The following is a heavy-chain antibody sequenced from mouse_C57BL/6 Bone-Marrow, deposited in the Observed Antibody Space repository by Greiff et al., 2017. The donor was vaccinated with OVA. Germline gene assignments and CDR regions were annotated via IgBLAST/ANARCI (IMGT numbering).Heavy chain of an antibody. V-gene: IGHV5-6*01. J-gene: IGHJ4*01. CDR2: ISSGGSYT. Sequence: EVQLKESGGDLVKPGGSLKLSCAASGFTFSSYGMSWVRQTPDKRLEWVATISSGGSYTYYPDSVKGRFTISRDNAKNTLYLQMSSLKSEDTAMYYCARPIYYGNYVAMDYWGQGTSVTVSS. D-gene: IGHD2-1*01. CDR1: GFTFSSYG. CDR3: ARPIYYGNYVAMDY.